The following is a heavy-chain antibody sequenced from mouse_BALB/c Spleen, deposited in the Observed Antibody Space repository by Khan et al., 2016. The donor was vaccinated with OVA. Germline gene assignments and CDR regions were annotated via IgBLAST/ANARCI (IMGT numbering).Heavy chain of an antibody. CDR3: ARSWTITTVVATDFDY. V-gene: IGHV3-2*02. D-gene: IGHD1-1*01. J-gene: IGHJ2*01. Sequence: EVQLQESGPGLVKPSQSLSLTCTVTGSSITSDYAWNWIRQFPGNRLEWMAYISYSGRTSYNPSLKSRISITRDTSKNQFFLQLNSVTTEDTATYYCARSWTITTVVATDFDYWGQGTTLTVSS. CDR1: GSSITSDYA. CDR2: ISYSGRT.